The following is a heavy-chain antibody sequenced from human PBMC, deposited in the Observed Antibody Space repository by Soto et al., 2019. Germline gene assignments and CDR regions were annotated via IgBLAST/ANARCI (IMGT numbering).Heavy chain of an antibody. Sequence: SETLSLTCAVYGGSFSGYYWSWIRQPPGKGLEWIGEINHSGSTNYNPSLKSRVTISVDTSKNQFSLKLSSVTAADTAVYYCARGARGPVVVVVPAAMGNHYYYYMDVWGKGTTVTVSS. V-gene: IGHV4-34*01. D-gene: IGHD2-2*01. CDR1: GGSFSGYY. CDR3: ARGARGPVVVVVPAAMGNHYYYYMDV. J-gene: IGHJ6*03. CDR2: INHSGST.